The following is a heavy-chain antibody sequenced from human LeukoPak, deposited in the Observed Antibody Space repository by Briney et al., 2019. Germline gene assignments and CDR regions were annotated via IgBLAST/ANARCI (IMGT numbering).Heavy chain of an antibody. J-gene: IGHJ4*02. Sequence: SETLSLTCAVSGYSISSGYFGGWIRQPPGKGLEWIGSIYHSGSTYYNPSLKSRVTISVDTSKNQFSLQLSSVTAADTAVYYCARRGGNIDYRGKGTLVTVSS. CDR1: GYSISSGYF. CDR2: IYHSGST. D-gene: IGHD2-15*01. CDR3: ARRGGNIDY. V-gene: IGHV4-38-2*01.